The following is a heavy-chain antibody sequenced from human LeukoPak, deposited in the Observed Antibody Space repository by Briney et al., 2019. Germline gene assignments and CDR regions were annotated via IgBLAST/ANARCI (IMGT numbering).Heavy chain of an antibody. CDR2: INQGGSER. D-gene: IGHD2-15*01. Sequence: GGSLRLSCAASGFTFDDYAMHWVRQAPGKGLEWVANINQGGSERYNVDSVKGRFTISRDNAKNSLYLQMNSLRAEDTAVYYCATGSGSWGQGTRVTVSS. V-gene: IGHV3-7*01. CDR1: GFTFDDYA. CDR3: ATGSGS. J-gene: IGHJ4*02.